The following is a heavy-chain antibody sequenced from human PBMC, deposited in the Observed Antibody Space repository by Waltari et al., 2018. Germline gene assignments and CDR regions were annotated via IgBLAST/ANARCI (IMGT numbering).Heavy chain of an antibody. CDR1: GFTFDEYA. D-gene: IGHD3-3*01. V-gene: IGHV3-43D*03. J-gene: IGHJ4*02. CDR3: AKAQRFLEWLLNY. CDR2: ISWDGGST. Sequence: EVQLVESGVVVVQPGGSLRLSCAASGFTFDEYAMHWVRQAPGKGLEWVSLISWDGGSTYYADSVKGRFTISRDNSKNSLYLQMNSLRAEDTALYYCAKAQRFLEWLLNYWGQGTLVTVSS.